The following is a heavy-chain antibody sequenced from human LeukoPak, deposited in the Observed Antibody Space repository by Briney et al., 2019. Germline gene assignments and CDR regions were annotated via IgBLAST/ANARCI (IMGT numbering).Heavy chain of an antibody. D-gene: IGHD3-10*01. Sequence: QSGGSLRLSCAASGFTFSSYGMSWVRQAPGKGLEWVSAISGSGGSTYYADSVKGRFTISRDNSENTLYLQMSSLRAEDTALYYCAKDTLVRDLGRNFDYWGQGTLVTVSS. CDR3: AKDTLVRDLGRNFDY. CDR2: ISGSGGST. J-gene: IGHJ4*02. V-gene: IGHV3-23*01. CDR1: GFTFSSYG.